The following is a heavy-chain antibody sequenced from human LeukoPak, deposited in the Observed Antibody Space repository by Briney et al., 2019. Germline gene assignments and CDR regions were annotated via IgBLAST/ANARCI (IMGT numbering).Heavy chain of an antibody. CDR2: IRSKAYGGTT. J-gene: IGHJ4*02. CDR3: TRESGGSYFYFDY. CDR1: GFTFGDYP. Sequence: GGSLRLSCTASGFTFGDYPMSWVRQAPGKGLGWVGFIRSKAYGGTTEYAASVKGRFTISRDDSKSIAYLQMNSLKTEDTAVYYCTRESGGSYFYFDYWGQGTLVTVSS. V-gene: IGHV3-49*04. D-gene: IGHD1-26*01.